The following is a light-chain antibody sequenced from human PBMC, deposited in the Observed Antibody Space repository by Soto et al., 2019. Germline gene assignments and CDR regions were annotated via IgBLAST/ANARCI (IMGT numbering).Light chain of an antibody. V-gene: IGKV3D-20*02. J-gene: IGKJ1*01. CDR1: QSVSGNF. Sequence: EILLTQSPGTLSLSPGERATLSCRASQSVSGNFLAWYQEKPGQAPRLLIYGASSRATGIPARFSGSGSGTDFTLTISSLEPEDFAVYYCQQCYNWPQWTFGQGTKVDIK. CDR2: GAS. CDR3: QQCYNWPQWT.